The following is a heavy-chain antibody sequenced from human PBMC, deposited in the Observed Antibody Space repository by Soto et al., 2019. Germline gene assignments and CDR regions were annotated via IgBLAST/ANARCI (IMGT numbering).Heavy chain of an antibody. V-gene: IGHV4-34*01. J-gene: IGHJ4*02. Sequence: QVQLQQCGAGLLKPSETLSLTCAVYGGSFSGYYWTWIRQPPGTGLEWIGEINHSGSTNYNPSLKRRVTLSVDTSKNQFSLKLTSVTAADTAVYYCARDKITGLFDYWGQGTLVTVSS. D-gene: IGHD2-8*02. CDR2: INHSGST. CDR3: ARDKITGLFDY. CDR1: GGSFSGYY.